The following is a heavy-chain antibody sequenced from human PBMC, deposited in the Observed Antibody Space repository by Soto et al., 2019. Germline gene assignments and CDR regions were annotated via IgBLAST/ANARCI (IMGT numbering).Heavy chain of an antibody. J-gene: IGHJ4*02. D-gene: IGHD3-22*01. CDR2: IIPIFGTA. CDR1: GGTLSSYA. CDR3: ARDVYHYYDSSGYYPPGYYFDY. V-gene: IGHV1-69*13. Sequence: ASVKVSCKACGGTLSSYAISWVRQAPGQGLEWMGGIIPIFGTANYAQKFQGRVTITADESTSTAYMELSSLRSEDTAVYYCARDVYHYYDSSGYYPPGYYFDYWGQGTPVTVSS.